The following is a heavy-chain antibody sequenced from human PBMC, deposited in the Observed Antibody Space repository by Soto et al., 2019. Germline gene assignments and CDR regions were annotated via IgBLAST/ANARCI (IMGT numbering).Heavy chain of an antibody. V-gene: IGHV4-34*01. D-gene: IGHD6-13*01. Sequence: PSETLSLTCAVYGGSFSGYYWSWIRRPPGKGLEWIGEINHSGSTNYNPSLKSRVTISVDTSKNQFSLKLSSVTAADTAVYYCARWNLSSSWGYYYYYGMDVWGQGTTVTVSS. CDR1: GGSFSGYY. CDR2: INHSGST. J-gene: IGHJ6*02. CDR3: ARWNLSSSWGYYYYYGMDV.